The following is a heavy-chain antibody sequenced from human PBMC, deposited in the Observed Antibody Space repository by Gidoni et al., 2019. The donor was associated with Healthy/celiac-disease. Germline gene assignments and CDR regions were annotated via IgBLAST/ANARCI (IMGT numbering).Heavy chain of an antibody. V-gene: IGHV4-39*01. CDR1: GGSISSSSYY. CDR2: IYYSGST. J-gene: IGHJ4*02. CDR3: ARRLEQEPWGGEGHFDY. Sequence: QLQLQESGPGLVKPSETLSLTCTVSGGSISSSSYYWGWIRQPPGKGLEWIGIIYYSGSTYYNPSLKMRVTISVDTSKNQFSLKLSSVTAADTAVYYCARRLEQEPWGGEGHFDYWGQGTLVTVSS. D-gene: IGHD1-1*01.